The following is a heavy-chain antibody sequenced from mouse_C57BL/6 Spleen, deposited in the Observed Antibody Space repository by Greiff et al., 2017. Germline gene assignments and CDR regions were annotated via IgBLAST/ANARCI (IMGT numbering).Heavy chain of an antibody. J-gene: IGHJ2*01. V-gene: IGHV1-69*01. CDR3: ARAGGDYYGSSPYYFDY. D-gene: IGHD1-1*01. CDR1: GYTFTSYW. Sequence: VQLKQPGAELVMPGASVKLSCKASGYTFTSYWMHWVKQRPGQGLEWIGEIDPSDSYTNYNQKFKGKSTLTVDKSSSTAYMQLSSLTSEDSAVYYCARAGGDYYGSSPYYFDYWGQGTTLTVSS. CDR2: IDPSDSYT.